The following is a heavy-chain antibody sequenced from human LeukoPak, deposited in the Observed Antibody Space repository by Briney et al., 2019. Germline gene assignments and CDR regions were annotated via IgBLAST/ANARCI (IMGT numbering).Heavy chain of an antibody. CDR2: ISSSSSTI. CDR3: ARDLGPYSSSWLYYYYGMDV. Sequence: GGSLRLSCAASGFTLSSYSMIWVRQAPGKGLEWVSYISSSSSTIYYADSVKGRFTISRDNAKNSLYLQMNSLRAEDTAVYYCARDLGPYSSSWLYYYYGMDVWGQGTTVTVSS. V-gene: IGHV3-48*04. J-gene: IGHJ6*02. CDR1: GFTLSSYS. D-gene: IGHD6-13*01.